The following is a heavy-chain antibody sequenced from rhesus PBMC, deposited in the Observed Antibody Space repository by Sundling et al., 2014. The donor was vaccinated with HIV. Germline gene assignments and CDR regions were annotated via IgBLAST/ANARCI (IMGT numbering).Heavy chain of an antibody. D-gene: IGHD3-3*01. Sequence: QVLLQESGPGLVKPSETLSLTCTVSGSSISTDYYWGWIRQPPGKGLEYIGYFSGSSGTVHYSPSLKNRVTISKDTSKNQFSLNLSSVTAADTALYYCARSNPLYLDFDVWGPGVLVTVSS. CDR2: FSGSSGTV. CDR3: ARSNPLYLDFDV. V-gene: IGHV4-99*01. J-gene: IGHJ5-1*01. CDR1: GSSISTDYY.